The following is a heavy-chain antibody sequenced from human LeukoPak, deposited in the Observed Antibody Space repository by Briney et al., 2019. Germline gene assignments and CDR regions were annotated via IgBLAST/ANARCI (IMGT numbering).Heavy chain of an antibody. CDR1: GFTFSGYA. Sequence: PGGSLRLSCAASGFTFSGYAMSWVRQAPGKGLEWASTITGSGDATYYADSVKGRYIISRDNSKSTLFLQMNSLRADDTAVYYCARCNDGGWFDCWGQETLVTVAS. D-gene: IGHD6-19*01. J-gene: IGHJ4*02. CDR2: ITGSGDAT. V-gene: IGHV3-23*01. CDR3: ARCNDGGWFDC.